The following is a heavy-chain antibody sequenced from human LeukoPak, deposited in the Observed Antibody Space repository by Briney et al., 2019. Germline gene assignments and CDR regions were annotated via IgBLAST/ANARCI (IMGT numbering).Heavy chain of an antibody. Sequence: ASVKVSCKASVYTFTGYYMHWVRQAPGQGLEWMGWINPNSGGTNYAQKFQGRVTMTRDTSISTAYMELSRLRSDDTAVYYCARTSGYSSGWYEYYFDYWGQGTLVTVSS. V-gene: IGHV1-2*02. J-gene: IGHJ4*02. CDR2: INPNSGGT. CDR3: ARTSGYSSGWYEYYFDY. CDR1: VYTFTGYY. D-gene: IGHD6-19*01.